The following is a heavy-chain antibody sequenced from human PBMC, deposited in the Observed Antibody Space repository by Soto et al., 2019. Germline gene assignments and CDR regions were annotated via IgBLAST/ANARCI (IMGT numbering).Heavy chain of an antibody. V-gene: IGHV3-23*01. D-gene: IGHD1-26*01. J-gene: IGHJ4*02. Sequence: EVQLLESGGGLVQPGGSLRLSCAASGFTFSSYAMRWVRQAQVKGREWVSAISGSGDSTYYADSVKGRFTISRDNSKNTLYLQMNSLRAEDTAVYYCARRGSGSYYDYWGQGTLVTVSS. CDR1: GFTFSSYA. CDR2: ISGSGDST. CDR3: ARRGSGSYYDY.